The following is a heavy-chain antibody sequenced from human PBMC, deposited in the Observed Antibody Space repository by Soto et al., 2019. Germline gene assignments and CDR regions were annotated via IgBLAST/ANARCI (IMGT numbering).Heavy chain of an antibody. CDR3: AKDSADTILALFDY. J-gene: IGHJ4*02. V-gene: IGHV3-23*01. CDR2: ISGGAGTT. CDR1: GFTFKSYA. D-gene: IGHD6-25*01. Sequence: PGGSLRLSCAASGFTFKSYAMGWVRQAPGKGLEWVSGISGGAGTTYYADSVKGRFTISRDNSKNTLYLQMNSLRAGDTAIYYCAKDSADTILALFDYWGQGSLVTSPQ.